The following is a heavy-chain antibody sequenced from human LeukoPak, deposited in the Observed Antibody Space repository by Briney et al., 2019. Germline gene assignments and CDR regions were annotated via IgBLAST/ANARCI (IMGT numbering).Heavy chain of an antibody. Sequence: SGGSLRISCAASGFTFGDYSMNWVRQAPGKGLEWISYISSSSSTIYYADSVRGRFTISRDNAKKSLYLRMNSLRPDDTAVYYCARDPPNWGFGYWGQGTLVTVSS. D-gene: IGHD7-27*01. J-gene: IGHJ4*02. CDR3: ARDPPNWGFGY. CDR1: GFTFGDYS. V-gene: IGHV3-48*01. CDR2: ISSSSSTI.